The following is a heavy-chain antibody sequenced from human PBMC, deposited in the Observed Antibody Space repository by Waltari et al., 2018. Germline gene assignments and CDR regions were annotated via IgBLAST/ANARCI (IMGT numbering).Heavy chain of an antibody. D-gene: IGHD2-2*02. V-gene: IGHV4-59*08. Sequence: QVQLQDSGTGLVMPSETLTLTCTVSGGSSIGNYWTWIRPPPGNGLDWICYIYYTATTNYNPSLKCRVTISVDTSRNQISLRLSSVTAADPAVYYCARGAAAITGLDYWGQGTLVTVSS. CDR1: GGSSIGNY. J-gene: IGHJ4*02. CDR3: ARGAAAITGLDY. CDR2: IYYTATT.